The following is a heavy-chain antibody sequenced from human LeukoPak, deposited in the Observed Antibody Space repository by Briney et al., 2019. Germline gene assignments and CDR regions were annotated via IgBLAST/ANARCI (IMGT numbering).Heavy chain of an antibody. CDR1: GFNFSSNW. Sequence: GGSLRLSCAASGFNFSSNWMNWVRQAPGKGLEWVSSISSSSSYIYYADSVKGRFTISRDNAKNSLYLQMNSLRAEDTAVYYCARGGGSCYFDYGGQGPLVTVPS. J-gene: IGHJ4*02. CDR2: ISSSSSYI. V-gene: IGHV3-21*01. CDR3: ARGGGSCYFDY. D-gene: IGHD2-15*01.